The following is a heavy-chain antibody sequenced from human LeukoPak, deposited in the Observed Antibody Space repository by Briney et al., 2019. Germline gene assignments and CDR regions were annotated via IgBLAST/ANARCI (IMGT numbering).Heavy chain of an antibody. J-gene: IGHJ3*02. Sequence: SETLSLTCTVSGGSISSSSYYWGWIRQPPGKGLEWIGSIYYSGSTYYNPSLKSRVTISVETSKNQIPLKLSFVAAAETAGYFCARVMGIAAREAFDIWGQGTMVTVSS. D-gene: IGHD6-25*01. V-gene: IGHV4-39*06. CDR2: IYYSGST. CDR1: GGSISSSSYY. CDR3: ARVMGIAAREAFDI.